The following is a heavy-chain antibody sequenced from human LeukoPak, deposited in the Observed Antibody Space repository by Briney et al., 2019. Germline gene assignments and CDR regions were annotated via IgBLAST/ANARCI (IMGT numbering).Heavy chain of an antibody. J-gene: IGHJ4*02. CDR2: ISYDGSNK. CDR1: GFTFSSYA. Sequence: PGRSLRLSCAASGFTFSSYAMHWVRQAPGKGLEWVAVISYDGSNKYYADSVKGRFTISRDNSKNTLYLQMNSLRAEDTAVYYCARDWASGSYSAYFGYWGQGTLVTVSS. V-gene: IGHV3-30-3*01. CDR3: ARDWASGSYSAYFGY. D-gene: IGHD1-26*01.